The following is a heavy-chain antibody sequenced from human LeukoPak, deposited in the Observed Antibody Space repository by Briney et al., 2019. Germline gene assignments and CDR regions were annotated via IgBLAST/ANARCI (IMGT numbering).Heavy chain of an antibody. CDR1: GDSVSSNSVT. Sequence: SQTLSLICAISGDSVSSNSVTCNWIRQSPSRGLEWLGRTYYSSTWYNDYAVSVRGRITVNPDTSKNQFSLHLNSVTPEDTAVYYCARRLTQYDCFDPWGQGILVTVSS. D-gene: IGHD2-2*01. CDR2: TYYSSTWYN. V-gene: IGHV6-1*01. CDR3: ARRLTQYDCFDP. J-gene: IGHJ5*02.